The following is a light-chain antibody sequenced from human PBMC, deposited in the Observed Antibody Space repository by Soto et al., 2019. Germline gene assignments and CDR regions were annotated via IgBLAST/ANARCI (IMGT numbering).Light chain of an antibody. Sequence: EIVLTQSPGTLSLSPGERATLSCRASQSVSSSYLAWYQQKPGQAPRLLIYGASSRATGIPDRFRRSGSGTDFTLNISRLEPEDFAVYYCQQYGSSPEYTFGQGTKLEIK. CDR1: QSVSSSY. V-gene: IGKV3-20*01. J-gene: IGKJ2*01. CDR3: QQYGSSPEYT. CDR2: GAS.